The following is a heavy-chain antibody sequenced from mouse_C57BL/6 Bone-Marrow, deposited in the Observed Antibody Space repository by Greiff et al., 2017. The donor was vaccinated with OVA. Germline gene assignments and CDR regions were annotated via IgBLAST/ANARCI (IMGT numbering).Heavy chain of an antibody. V-gene: IGHV14-4*01. Sequence: EVQLQQSGAELVRPGASVKLSCTASGFNIKDDYMHWVKERPEQGLEWIGWIDPENGDTEYASKFQDKATITADTSSKTVYLYLSRLTSEDTAVYYCTTYRYWGQGTTLTVSS. CDR2: IDPENGDT. J-gene: IGHJ2*01. CDR3: TTYRY. CDR1: GFNIKDDY.